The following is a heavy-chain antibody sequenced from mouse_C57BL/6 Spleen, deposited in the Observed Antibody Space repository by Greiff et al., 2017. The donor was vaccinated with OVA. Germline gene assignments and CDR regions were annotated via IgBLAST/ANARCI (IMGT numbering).Heavy chain of an antibody. V-gene: IGHV1-64*01. CDR1: GYTFTSYW. D-gene: IGHD1-1*01. Sequence: QVQLQQPGAELVKPGASVKLSCKASGYTFTSYWMHWVKQRPGQGLEWIGMIHPNSGSTNYNETFKSKATLTVDKSSSTAYMQLSSLTSEDSAVYYCAREGAGSGAMDYWGQGTSVTVSS. CDR2: IHPNSGST. J-gene: IGHJ4*01. CDR3: AREGAGSGAMDY.